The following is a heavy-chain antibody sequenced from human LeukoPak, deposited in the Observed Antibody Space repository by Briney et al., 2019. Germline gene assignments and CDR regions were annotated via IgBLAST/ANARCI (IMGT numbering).Heavy chain of an antibody. V-gene: IGHV3-23*01. CDR2: ISGSGGST. J-gene: IGHJ4*02. CDR3: AKDFGYYDSSGLLDY. D-gene: IGHD3-22*01. Sequence: GGSLRLSCAASGITFSSYAMSWVRQAPRKGLEWVSGISGSGGSTYYAESVKGRFTISRDNSKNTLYLQMSSLRAEDTAVYYCAKDFGYYDSSGLLDYWGQGTLVTVSS. CDR1: GITFSSYA.